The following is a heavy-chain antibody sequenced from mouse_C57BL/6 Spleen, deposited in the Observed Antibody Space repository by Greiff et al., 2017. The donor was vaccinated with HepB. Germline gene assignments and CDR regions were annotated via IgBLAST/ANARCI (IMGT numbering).Heavy chain of an antibody. CDR3: ARSNGYFDV. CDR2: IWSGGST. D-gene: IGHD4-1*01. CDR1: GFSLTSYG. V-gene: IGHV2-2*01. Sequence: VQLQESGPGLVQPSQSLSITCTVSGFSLTSYGVHWVRQSPGKGLEWLGVIWSGGSTDYNAAVISRLSISKDNSKSQVFFKMNSLQADDTAIYYCARSNGYFDVWGTGTTVTVSS. J-gene: IGHJ1*03.